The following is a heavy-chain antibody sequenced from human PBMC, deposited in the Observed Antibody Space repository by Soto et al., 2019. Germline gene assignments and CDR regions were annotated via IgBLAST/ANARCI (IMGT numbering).Heavy chain of an antibody. D-gene: IGHD3-10*01. V-gene: IGHV1-18*01. CDR2: ISTANGDR. CDR1: GYNFITSG. J-gene: IGHJ2*01. CDR3: ARGRYFATTHRQWWYFDL. Sequence: GASVKVSCKASGYNFITSGINWVRQAPGQGLEWMGWISTANGDRKYAQKFKGRVTMTSEVSTTTAYMELTNLRSDDTAVYFCARGRYFATTHRQWWYFDLWGRGTLVTVSS.